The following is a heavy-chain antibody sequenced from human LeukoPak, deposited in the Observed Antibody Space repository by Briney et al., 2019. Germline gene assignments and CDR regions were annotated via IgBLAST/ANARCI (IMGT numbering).Heavy chain of an antibody. CDR1: GGSMSSYY. CDR3: ARDNYDILTGYYNRYFDL. D-gene: IGHD3-9*01. J-gene: IGHJ2*01. CDR2: VYYSGTT. V-gene: IGHV4-59*01. Sequence: SETLSLTCTVSGGSMSSYYWSWIRQPPGKGLEWIGYVYYSGTTNYNPSLESRVTISVGTSKNQFSLKLSSVTAADTAVYYCARDNYDILTGYYNRYFDLWGRGTLVTVSS.